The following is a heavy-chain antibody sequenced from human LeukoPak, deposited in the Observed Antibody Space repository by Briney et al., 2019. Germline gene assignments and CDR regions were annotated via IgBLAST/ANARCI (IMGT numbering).Heavy chain of an antibody. CDR1: GYTFTTYA. CDR2: INTNTGNP. D-gene: IGHD5-18*01. Sequence: ASVKVSCKASGYTFTTYAMNWVRQAPGQGLEWMGWINTNTGNPAHAQGFTGRFVFSLDTSVSTAYLQISSLKADDTAVYYCAREVAIGRAAMEGLLHWGQGTLVTVSS. J-gene: IGHJ4*02. V-gene: IGHV7-4-1*02. CDR3: AREVAIGRAAMEGLLH.